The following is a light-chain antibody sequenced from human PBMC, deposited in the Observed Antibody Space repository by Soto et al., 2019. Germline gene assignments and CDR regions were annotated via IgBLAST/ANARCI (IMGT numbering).Light chain of an antibody. CDR3: SSFAVSNSFV. V-gene: IGLV2-8*01. Sequence: QSSLTQPPSASGSPGQSVTISCTGTSNDVGAYNYVSWYQQHPGKAPKLMIYEVNKRPSGVPDRFSGSKSGTTASLTVSGLQAEDEADYYCSSFAVSNSFVFGTGTKLTVL. CDR1: SNDVGAYNY. J-gene: IGLJ1*01. CDR2: EVN.